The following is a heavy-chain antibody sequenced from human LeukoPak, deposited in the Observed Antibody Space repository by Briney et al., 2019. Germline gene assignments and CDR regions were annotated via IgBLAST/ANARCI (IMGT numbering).Heavy chain of an antibody. D-gene: IGHD2-15*01. J-gene: IGHJ3*02. Sequence: GESLKISSKGSAYSFTSYWIGWVRQMPGKGLEWMGIIYPGDSDTRYSPSFQGQVTISADKSISTAYLQWSSLKASETAMYYCARPAKCSGGSCYSAFDIWGQGTMVTVSS. CDR1: AYSFTSYW. CDR3: ARPAKCSGGSCYSAFDI. V-gene: IGHV5-51*01. CDR2: IYPGDSDT.